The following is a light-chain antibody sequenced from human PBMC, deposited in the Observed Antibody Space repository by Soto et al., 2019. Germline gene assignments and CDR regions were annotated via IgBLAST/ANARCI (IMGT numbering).Light chain of an antibody. CDR2: TNS. J-gene: IGLJ2*01. CDR1: NSNIGSNT. CDR3: AAWDDSLNGRV. Sequence: QAVVAQPPSASGTPGQRVTISCSGSNSNIGSNTVTWYRQLPGTAPKVLIYTNSHRPSGVPDRFSGSKSGTSASLAISGLQSEDEADYYCAAWDDSLNGRVFGGGTKVTVL. V-gene: IGLV1-44*01.